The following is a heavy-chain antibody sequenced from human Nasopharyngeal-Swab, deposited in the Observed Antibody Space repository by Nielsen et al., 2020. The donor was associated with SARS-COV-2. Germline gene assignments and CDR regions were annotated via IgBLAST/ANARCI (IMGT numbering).Heavy chain of an antibody. Sequence: WIRQPPGKGLEWIGYIDYSGRTNYNPSLKSRVTISVDTSKNQFSLKLSSVTAADTAVYYCARVWGATCLNWGQGTLVTVSS. V-gene: IGHV4-59*01. CDR3: ARVWGATCLN. D-gene: IGHD1-26*01. CDR2: IDYSGRT. J-gene: IGHJ4*02.